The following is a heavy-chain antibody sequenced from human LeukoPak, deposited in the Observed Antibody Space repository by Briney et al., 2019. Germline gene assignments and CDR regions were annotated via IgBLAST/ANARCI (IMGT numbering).Heavy chain of an antibody. CDR2: IYYTGST. Sequence: SETLSLTCIVSGGSITNYYWSWIRQPPGKGLEWIGYIYYTGSTNYNPSLNSRVTISIDTSKTQFSLNLRSVTAADTAVYYCARLTNYILPSYWGQGTLVTVSS. D-gene: IGHD3-9*01. CDR3: ARLTNYILPSY. V-gene: IGHV4-59*01. CDR1: GGSITNYY. J-gene: IGHJ4*02.